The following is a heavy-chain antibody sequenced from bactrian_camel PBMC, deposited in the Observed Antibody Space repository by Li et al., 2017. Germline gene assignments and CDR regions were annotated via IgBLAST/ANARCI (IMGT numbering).Heavy chain of an antibody. CDR2: IAQDGTI. J-gene: IGHJ4*01. CDR1: FDTYTSNC. Sequence: QLVESGGGSVQAGESLRLSCVASFDTYTSNCMGWFRQAPGQEREGVAAIAQDGTIRYADAVKGRFTVSKDSAKNTLYLQMNGLKPEDTAMYYCASDHGLECTVVHVDGYWGQGTQVTVS. CDR3: ASDHGLECTVVHVDGY. D-gene: IGHD6*01. V-gene: IGHV3S53*01.